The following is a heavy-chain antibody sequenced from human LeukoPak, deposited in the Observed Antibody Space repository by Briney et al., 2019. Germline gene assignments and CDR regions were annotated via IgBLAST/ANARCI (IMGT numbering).Heavy chain of an antibody. J-gene: IGHJ3*02. Sequence: GGSLRLSCSASGFSFSICSMHWVRQAPGKGLEYVSAISSNGGNTNYADSVKGRFTISRDNSKNTLYLQMTGLRAEDTAVYYCARGSPYSGYDLRAFDIWGQGTTVTVSS. D-gene: IGHD5-12*01. CDR2: ISSNGGNT. CDR3: ARGSPYSGYDLRAFDI. CDR1: GFSFSICS. V-gene: IGHV3-64*04.